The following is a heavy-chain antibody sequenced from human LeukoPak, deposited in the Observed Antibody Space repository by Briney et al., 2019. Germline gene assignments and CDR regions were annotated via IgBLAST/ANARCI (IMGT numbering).Heavy chain of an antibody. Sequence: SETLSLTCTVFGASISSYYWSWIRQPPGKGLEWIGYIYYSGSTNYNPSLKSRVTISVDTSKNQFSLKLSSVTAADTAVYYCARDGGSSGWHYFDYWGQGTLVTVSS. J-gene: IGHJ4*02. CDR2: IYYSGST. D-gene: IGHD6-19*01. CDR1: GASISSYY. CDR3: ARDGGSSGWHYFDY. V-gene: IGHV4-59*01.